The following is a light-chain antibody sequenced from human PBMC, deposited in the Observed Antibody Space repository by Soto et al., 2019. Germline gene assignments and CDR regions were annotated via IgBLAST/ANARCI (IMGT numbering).Light chain of an antibody. J-gene: IGLJ1*01. CDR1: SSDVGGYNY. CDR3: SSYTSSSTQV. CDR2: EVS. V-gene: IGLV2-14*01. Sequence: QSALTQPASVSGSPGQSITISCTGTSSDVGGYNYVSWYQQHPHKAPKHMIYEVSNRPSGVSNRFSGYKSGNTASLTISGLQAEDEADYYCSSYTSSSTQVFGTGTKLTVL.